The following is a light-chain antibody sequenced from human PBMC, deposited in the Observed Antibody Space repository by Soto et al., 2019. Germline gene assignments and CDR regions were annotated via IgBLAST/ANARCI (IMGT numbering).Light chain of an antibody. CDR2: RNN. CDR3: AAWDDSLTVV. V-gene: IGLV1-47*01. CDR1: RSNIESDY. J-gene: IGLJ2*01. Sequence: QSVLTQPPSASGTPGQRVTSSCSGSRSNIESDYVYWYQQLPGTAPKLLIYRNNQRPSGVPDRFSGSKSGTSASLAISGLRSGDEGDYYCAAWDDSLTVVFGGGTKLTVL.